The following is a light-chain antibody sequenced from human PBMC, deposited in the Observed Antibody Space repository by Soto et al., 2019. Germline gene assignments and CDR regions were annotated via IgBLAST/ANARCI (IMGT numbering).Light chain of an antibody. CDR1: QSISSW. Sequence: DIQLTQSPSSLSASVGDRVSITCRVSQSISSWLAWYQQKPGKAPKLLIYKASSLESGVPSRFSGSGSGTEFTLTISSLQPDDFATYYCQQYEGWTFGQGTKVDIK. CDR3: QQYEGWT. J-gene: IGKJ1*01. V-gene: IGKV1-5*03. CDR2: KAS.